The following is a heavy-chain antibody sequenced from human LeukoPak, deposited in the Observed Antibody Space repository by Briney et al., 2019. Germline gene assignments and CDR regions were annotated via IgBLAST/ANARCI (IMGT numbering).Heavy chain of an antibody. CDR1: GFTFSSYA. Sequence: GRSLRLSCAASGFTFSSYAMSWVRQAPGKGLEWVSAISGSGGSTYYADSVKGRFTISRDNSKNTLYLQMNSLRAEDTAVYYSARAEGNYGLWGQGTPVTASS. CDR2: ISGSGGST. D-gene: IGHD1-7*01. J-gene: IGHJ4*02. V-gene: IGHV3-23*01. CDR3: ARAEGNYGL.